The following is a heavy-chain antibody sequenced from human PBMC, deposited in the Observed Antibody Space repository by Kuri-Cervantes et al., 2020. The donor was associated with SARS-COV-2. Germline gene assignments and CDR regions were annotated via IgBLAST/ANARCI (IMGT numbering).Heavy chain of an antibody. V-gene: IGHV3-30*19. D-gene: IGHD3-9*01. Sequence: GESLKISCAASGFNFGYFGMHWVRQAPDKGLEWVAVLSSDEGIEGYGDSVRGRFTISRDNSNNALYLQMNSLRAEDTAVYYCAKDDKYYDILTGYSRWETKTYYYYYGMDVWGQGTTVTVSS. CDR1: GFNFGYFG. CDR2: LSSDEGIE. CDR3: AKDDKYYDILTGYSRWETKTYYYYYGMDV. J-gene: IGHJ6*02.